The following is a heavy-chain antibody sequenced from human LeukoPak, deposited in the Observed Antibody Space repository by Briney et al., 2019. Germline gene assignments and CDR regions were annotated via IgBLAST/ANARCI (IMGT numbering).Heavy chain of an antibody. Sequence: SETLSLTCTVSGGSISSYYWSWIRQPAGKGLEWIGYIYYSGSTNYNPSLKSRVTISVDTSKNQFSLKLSSVTAADTAVYYCARVRSNSGSYYLGVWGQGTLVTVSS. CDR2: IYYSGST. V-gene: IGHV4-59*01. CDR3: ARVRSNSGSYYLGV. D-gene: IGHD1-26*01. CDR1: GGSISSYY. J-gene: IGHJ4*02.